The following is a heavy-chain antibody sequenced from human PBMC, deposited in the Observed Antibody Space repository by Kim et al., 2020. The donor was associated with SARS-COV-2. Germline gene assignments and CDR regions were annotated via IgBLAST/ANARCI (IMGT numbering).Heavy chain of an antibody. CDR1: GYGFTSYW. D-gene: IGHD5-12*01. CDR2: IYPGDSDT. V-gene: IGHV5-51*01. CDR3: ARQASVYDFCYYYSMDV. J-gene: IGHJ6*03. Sequence: GESLKISCKGSGYGFTSYWIGWVRQMPGKGLEWMGIIYPGDSDTRYSPSFQGQVTISADKSISTAYLQWSSLKASDTAMYYCARQASVYDFCYYYSMDVWGKGTTVTVSS.